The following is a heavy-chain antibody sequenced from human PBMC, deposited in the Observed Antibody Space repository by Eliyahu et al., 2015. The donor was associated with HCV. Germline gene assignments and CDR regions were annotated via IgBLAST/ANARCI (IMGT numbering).Heavy chain of an antibody. CDR2: LWGDGSNK. D-gene: IGHD1-26*01. J-gene: IGHJ4*02. CDR3: ARESGSYSVDY. Sequence: QVQLVESGGGVVQPGRSLRLSCAASGFTFSSYGMHWVRPGPGQGAGGGGGLWGDGSNKYYADSVKGRFTISRDNSKNTLYLQMNSLRAEDTAVYYCARESGSYSVDYWGQGTLVTVSS. CDR1: GFTFSSYG. V-gene: IGHV3-33*01.